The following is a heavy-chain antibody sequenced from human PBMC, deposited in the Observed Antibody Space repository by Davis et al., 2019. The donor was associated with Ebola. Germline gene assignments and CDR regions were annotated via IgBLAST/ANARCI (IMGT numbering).Heavy chain of an antibody. J-gene: IGHJ4*02. V-gene: IGHV3-53*05. D-gene: IGHD5-24*01. CDR3: VKDLRDGQKWELFYYFDY. CDR1: GFIVSDKY. Sequence: GESLKISCAASGFIVSDKYMSWVRQAPGKGLEWVSVIYRDGRTYYADSVKGRFTISRDNSKNTLYLQMNSLRAEDTAVYYCVKDLRDGQKWELFYYFDYWGQGSLVTVSS. CDR2: IYRDGRT.